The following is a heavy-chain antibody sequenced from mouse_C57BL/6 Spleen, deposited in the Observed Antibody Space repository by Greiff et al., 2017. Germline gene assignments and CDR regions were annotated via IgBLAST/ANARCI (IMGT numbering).Heavy chain of an antibody. Sequence: QVPLQQPGAELVMPGASVKLSCKASGYTFTSYWMHWVKQRPGQGLEWIGEIDPSDSYTNYNQKFKGKSTLTVDKSSSTAYMQLSSLTSEDSAVYYCARRGYYSNSYAMDYWGQGTSVTVSS. CDR2: IDPSDSYT. CDR1: GYTFTSYW. CDR3: ARRGYYSNSYAMDY. J-gene: IGHJ4*01. D-gene: IGHD2-5*01. V-gene: IGHV1-69*01.